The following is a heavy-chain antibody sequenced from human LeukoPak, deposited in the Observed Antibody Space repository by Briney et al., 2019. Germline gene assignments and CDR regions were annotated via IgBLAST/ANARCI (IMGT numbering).Heavy chain of an antibody. J-gene: IGHJ4*02. CDR2: INPNSGGT. CDR1: GYTFTGYY. V-gene: IGHV1-2*02. CDR3: ARDPPYDILTGYYDDY. Sequence: ASVKVSCEASGYTFTGYYMHWVRQAPGQGLEWMGWINPNSGGTNYAQKFQGRVTMTRDTSISTAYMELSRLRSDDTAVYYCARDPPYDILTGYYDDYWGQGTLVTVSS. D-gene: IGHD3-9*01.